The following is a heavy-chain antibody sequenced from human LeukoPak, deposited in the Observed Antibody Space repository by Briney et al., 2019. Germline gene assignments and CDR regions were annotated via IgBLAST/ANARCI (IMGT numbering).Heavy chain of an antibody. V-gene: IGHV4-59*01. D-gene: IGHD4-17*01. Sequence: PSETLSLTCTVSGGSINRDYWSWIRQPPGKGLEWIGFIYYRGTTTYNPSLESRVTISVDTAKNQFSLKLASVTAADTAVYYCARVRGDVYGDYAEFDLWGQGTLVAVSS. CDR3: ARVRGDVYGDYAEFDL. CDR2: IYYRGTT. CDR1: GGSINRDY. J-gene: IGHJ5*01.